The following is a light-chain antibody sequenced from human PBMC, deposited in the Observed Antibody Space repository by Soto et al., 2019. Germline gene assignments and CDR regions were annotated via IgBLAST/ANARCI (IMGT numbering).Light chain of an antibody. CDR2: GAS. J-gene: IGKJ1*01. CDR3: QQYGNNTWT. V-gene: IGKV3-15*01. CDR1: QSISSN. Sequence: VMTQSPATMSVSPGERATLSCRTSQSISSNLAWYQQKPGQAPRLLIYGASNRATGIPARFSGSGFGSEFTLTISSLQSDDFATYYCQQYGNNTWTFGQGTKVDIK.